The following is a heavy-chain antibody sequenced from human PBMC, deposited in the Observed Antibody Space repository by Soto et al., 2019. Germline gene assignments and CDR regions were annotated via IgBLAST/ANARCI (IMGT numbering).Heavy chain of an antibody. CDR1: GFTFSSYA. J-gene: IGHJ6*02. CDR2: ISYDGSNK. CDR3: ARDYVDTAMVTDYYGMDV. Sequence: GGSLRLSCAASGFTFSSYAMHWVRQAPDKGLEWVAVISYDGSNKYYADSVKGRFTISRDNSKNTLYLQMNSLRAEDTAVYYCARDYVDTAMVTDYYGMDVWGQGTTVTVSS. V-gene: IGHV3-30-3*01. D-gene: IGHD5-18*01.